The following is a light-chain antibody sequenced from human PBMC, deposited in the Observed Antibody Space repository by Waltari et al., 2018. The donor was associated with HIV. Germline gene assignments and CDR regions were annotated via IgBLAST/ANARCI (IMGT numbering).Light chain of an antibody. Sequence: QSALTQPASVSGSPGQSITISCTGTSSDVGGYNYVSWYQQHPGKAPKLMIYDVNKRPSGISIRLSGSKSGNTASLTISGLQAEDEADYYCCSYAGSSTLGFGGGTKLTVL. CDR1: SSDVGGYNY. CDR3: CSYAGSSTLG. V-gene: IGLV2-23*02. J-gene: IGLJ2*01. CDR2: DVN.